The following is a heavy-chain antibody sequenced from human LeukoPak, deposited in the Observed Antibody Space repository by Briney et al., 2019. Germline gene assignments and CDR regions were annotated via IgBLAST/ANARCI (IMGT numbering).Heavy chain of an antibody. D-gene: IGHD3-3*01. Sequence: ASVKVSCKASGGTFSSYAISWVRQAPGQGLEWMGGIIPIFGTANYAQKFQGRVTITADESTSTAYMELSSLRSEDTAVYYRARLGSGVAYNWFDPWGQGTLVTVSS. CDR2: IIPIFGTA. CDR1: GGTFSSYA. CDR3: ARLGSGVAYNWFDP. J-gene: IGHJ5*02. V-gene: IGHV1-69*01.